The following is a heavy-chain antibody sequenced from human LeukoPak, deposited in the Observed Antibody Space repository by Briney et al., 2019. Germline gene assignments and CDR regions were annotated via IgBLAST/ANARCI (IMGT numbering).Heavy chain of an antibody. J-gene: IGHJ5*02. CDR2: ISGSGGST. D-gene: IGHD3-10*01. V-gene: IGHV3-23*01. Sequence: GGSLRLSCAASGFTFSSYAMSWVRQAPGKGLEWVSAISGSGGSTYYADSVKGRFTISRDTPKNTLYLQMNSLRAEDTAVYYCATQGTMVRGVIAWFDPWGQGTLVTVSS. CDR3: ATQGTMVRGVIAWFDP. CDR1: GFTFSSYA.